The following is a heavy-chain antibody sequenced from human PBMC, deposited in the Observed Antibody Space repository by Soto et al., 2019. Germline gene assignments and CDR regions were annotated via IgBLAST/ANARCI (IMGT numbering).Heavy chain of an antibody. D-gene: IGHD3-22*01. CDR1: GFTVSSNY. CDR2: IYSGGTT. CDR3: ARNGDSSDYRGWFDP. Sequence: PGGSLRLSCAASGFTVSSNYMSWVRQAPGKGLEWVSVIYSGGTTYYADSVKGRFTISRDNSKNTLYLQMNSLRAEDTAVYYCARNGDSSDYRGWFDPWGKGTLVT. J-gene: IGHJ5*02. V-gene: IGHV3-66*01.